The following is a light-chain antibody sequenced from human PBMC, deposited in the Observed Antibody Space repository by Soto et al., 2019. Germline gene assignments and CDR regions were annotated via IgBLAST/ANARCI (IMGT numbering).Light chain of an antibody. CDR2: GAS. CDR3: QQYGSSPVT. J-gene: IGKJ1*01. CDR1: QSVSSSH. V-gene: IGKV3-20*01. Sequence: EIVLTQSPGTLSVSPGGRATLSCRASQSVSSSHLAWYQQKPGQAPRLVIHGASSRATGIPDRFSGSGPGTDFTLTISRMEPEDLAVYYCQQYGSSPVTFGQGTKVDIK.